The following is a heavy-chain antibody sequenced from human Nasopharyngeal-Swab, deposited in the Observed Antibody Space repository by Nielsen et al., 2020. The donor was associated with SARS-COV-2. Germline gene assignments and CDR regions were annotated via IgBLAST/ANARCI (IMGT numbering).Heavy chain of an antibody. Sequence: WIRQPPGKGLEWVAVISYDGSNKYYADPVKGRFTISRDNSKNTLYLQMNSLRAEDTAVYYRARVRLTGYYSAYYYGMDVWGQGTTVTVSS. V-gene: IGHV3-30*03. CDR3: ARVRLTGYYSAYYYGMDV. J-gene: IGHJ6*02. D-gene: IGHD3-9*01. CDR2: ISYDGSNK.